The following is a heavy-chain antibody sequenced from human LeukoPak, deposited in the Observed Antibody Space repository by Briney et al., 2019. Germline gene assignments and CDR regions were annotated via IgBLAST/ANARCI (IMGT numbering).Heavy chain of an antibody. CDR1: GFTFSSYW. Sequence: PGGSLRLSCAASGFTFSSYWMNWARQAPGKGLEWVASINHNGNVNYYVDSVKGRFTISRDNSKNTLYLQMNSLRAEDTAVYYCARGAENFDYWGQGTLVTVSS. CDR3: ARGAENFDY. CDR2: INHNGNVN. J-gene: IGHJ4*02. V-gene: IGHV3-7*01.